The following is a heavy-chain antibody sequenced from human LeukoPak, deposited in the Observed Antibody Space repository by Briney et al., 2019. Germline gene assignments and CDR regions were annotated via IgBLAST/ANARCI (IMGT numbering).Heavy chain of an antibody. Sequence: ASVKVSCKASGYTFTGYYMHWVRQAPGQGLEWMGWINPNSGGTNYAQKFQGRVTMTRDTSISTAYMELSRLRSDDTAVYYCARDQWNFGYCSGGSCYGWFDPWGQGTLVTVSS. CDR1: GYTFTGYY. V-gene: IGHV1-2*02. CDR3: ARDQWNFGYCSGGSCYGWFDP. J-gene: IGHJ5*02. D-gene: IGHD2-15*01. CDR2: INPNSGGT.